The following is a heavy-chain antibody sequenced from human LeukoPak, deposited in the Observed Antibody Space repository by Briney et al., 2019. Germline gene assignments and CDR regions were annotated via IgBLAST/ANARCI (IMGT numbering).Heavy chain of an antibody. D-gene: IGHD5-24*01. Sequence: GGSLRVSCAASGFTFSSYWMHWVRQAPGKGLVWVSRINTDGSSTSYADSVKGRFTISRDNAKNTLYLQMNSLRAEDTAVYYCARDGYNSDAFDIWGQGTMVTVSS. CDR3: ARDGYNSDAFDI. CDR1: GFTFSSYW. V-gene: IGHV3-74*01. J-gene: IGHJ3*02. CDR2: INTDGSST.